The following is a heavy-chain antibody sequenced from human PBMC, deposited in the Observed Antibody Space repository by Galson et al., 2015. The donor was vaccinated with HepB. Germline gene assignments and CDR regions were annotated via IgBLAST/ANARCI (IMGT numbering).Heavy chain of an antibody. CDR1: GFSFRSYS. J-gene: IGHJ4*02. V-gene: IGHV3-48*01. CDR3: AREREEYCSGGFCSYYLLY. CDR2: ISSESVTR. Sequence: SLRLSCAASGFSFRSYSMNWVRQAPGKGLEWVSYISSESVTRRYADSVKGRFTISRDNAKNSLYLQMNSLRAEDTAVYYCAREREEYCSGGFCSYYLLYWGQGILVTVSS. D-gene: IGHD2-15*01.